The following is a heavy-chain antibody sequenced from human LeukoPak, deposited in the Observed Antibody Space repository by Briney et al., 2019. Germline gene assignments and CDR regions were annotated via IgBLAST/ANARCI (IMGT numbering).Heavy chain of an antibody. Sequence: ASVTVSCKASGYTFTTYYMHWVRQAPGQGLEWVEIINPRGGRTTYAQKYQGRVTMTRDTSTSTVYMELSRMKSDVTAVYYCARGGGPGNSPSDFWGQGTLVTVSS. CDR2: INPRGGRT. CDR1: GYTFTTYY. D-gene: IGHD4-23*01. CDR3: ARGGGPGNSPSDF. J-gene: IGHJ4*02. V-gene: IGHV1-46*01.